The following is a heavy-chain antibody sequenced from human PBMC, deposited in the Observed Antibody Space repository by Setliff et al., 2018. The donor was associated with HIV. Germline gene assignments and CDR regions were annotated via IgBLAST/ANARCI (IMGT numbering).Heavy chain of an antibody. CDR1: KFTFSYYA. V-gene: IGHV3-21*01. CDR2: ISSTSSYI. CDR3: ARDSPQVRIAVTGTTGHDY. Sequence: GGSLRLSCAASKFTFSYYAMHWVRQAPGKGLEWVSSISSTSSYIYYADSVKGRFTISRDNAKNSLYLQMNSLRAEDTAVYYCARDSPQVRIAVTGTTGHDYWGQGTLVTVSS. J-gene: IGHJ4*02. D-gene: IGHD6-19*01.